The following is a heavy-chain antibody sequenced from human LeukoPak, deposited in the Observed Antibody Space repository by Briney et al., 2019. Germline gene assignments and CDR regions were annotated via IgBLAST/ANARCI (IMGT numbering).Heavy chain of an antibody. Sequence: ASVKVSCKASGYTFTRYGIGWVRQAPGQGLEWMGWISVPNGNTNYAQKLQGRVTMTTDTSTSTAYIELRSLTSGDTAKYYCARGDWNYSPPNYAFDIWGQGTMITVSS. V-gene: IGHV1-18*01. J-gene: IGHJ3*02. CDR2: ISVPNGNT. D-gene: IGHD1-7*01. CDR3: ARGDWNYSPPNYAFDI. CDR1: GYTFTRYG.